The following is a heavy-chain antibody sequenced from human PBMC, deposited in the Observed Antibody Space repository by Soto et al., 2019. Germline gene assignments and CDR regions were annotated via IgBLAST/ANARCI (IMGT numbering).Heavy chain of an antibody. CDR1: GFTFSSYA. CDR2: ISGSGGST. D-gene: IGHD6-13*01. CDR3: AKTAIGYSSSWYVDY. Sequence: GGSLRLSCAASGFTFSSYAMSWVRQAPGKGLEWVSAISGSGGSTYYADSVKGRFIISRDNSKNTLYLQMNSLRAEDTAVYYCAKTAIGYSSSWYVDYWGQGTLVTVSS. J-gene: IGHJ4*02. V-gene: IGHV3-23*01.